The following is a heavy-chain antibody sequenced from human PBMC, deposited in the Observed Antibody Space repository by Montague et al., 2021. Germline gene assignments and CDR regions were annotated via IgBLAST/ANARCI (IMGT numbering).Heavy chain of an antibody. V-gene: IGHV4-39*07. CDR3: ARVFSSWYVGWFDP. Sequence: SETLSLTCTVSGASITSNIYHWGWTRQPPGKGLEWIGSIYYSGNSFYQPSLKSRITMAVDTSKNQFSLKLSSVTAADTAIYYCARVFSSWYVGWFDPWGQGTLVTVSS. J-gene: IGHJ5*02. D-gene: IGHD6-13*01. CDR1: GASITSNIYH. CDR2: IYYSGNS.